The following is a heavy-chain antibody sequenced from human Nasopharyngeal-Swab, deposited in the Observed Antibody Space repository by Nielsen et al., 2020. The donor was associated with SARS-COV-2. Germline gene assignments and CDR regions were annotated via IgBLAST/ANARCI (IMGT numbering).Heavy chain of an antibody. CDR1: GFTFSSYG. J-gene: IGHJ3*02. D-gene: IGHD3-22*01. Sequence: GGSLRLYCAASGFTFSSYGMHWVRQAPGKGLEGVAFIRYDGSNKYYADSVKGRFTISRDNSKNTLYLQMNSLRAEDTAVYYCAKDGAYDTMIVVVIKGPAFDIWGQGTMVTVSS. CDR3: AKDGAYDTMIVVVIKGPAFDI. V-gene: IGHV3-30*02. CDR2: IRYDGSNK.